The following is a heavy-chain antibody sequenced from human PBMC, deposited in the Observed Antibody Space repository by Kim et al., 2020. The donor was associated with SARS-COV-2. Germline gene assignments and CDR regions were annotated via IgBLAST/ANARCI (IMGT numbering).Heavy chain of an antibody. V-gene: IGHV4-34*01. CDR1: GGSFSGYY. Sequence: SETLSLTCAVYGGSFSGYYWSWIRQPPGKGLEWIGEINHSGSTNYNPSLKSRVTISVDTSKNQFSLKLSSVTAADTAVYYCARGGNEVFPVRYSSRFRQGGGFFYWGQGTLVTVSS. CDR3: ARGGNEVFPVRYSSRFRQGGGFFY. CDR2: INHSGST. J-gene: IGHJ4*02. D-gene: IGHD5-18*01.